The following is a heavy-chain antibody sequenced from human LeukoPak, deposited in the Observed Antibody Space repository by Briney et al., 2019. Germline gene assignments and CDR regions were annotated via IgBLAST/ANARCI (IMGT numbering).Heavy chain of an antibody. Sequence: SETLSLTCTVSGGSISNYYWSWIRQHPGKGLEWIGYIYNSGSTYYNPSLKSRVTISVDTSKNQFSLKLSSVTAADTAVYYCAREPIAAAGIDYWGQGTLVTVSS. V-gene: IGHV4-59*06. D-gene: IGHD6-13*01. CDR1: GGSISNYY. CDR3: AREPIAAAGIDY. J-gene: IGHJ4*02. CDR2: IYNSGST.